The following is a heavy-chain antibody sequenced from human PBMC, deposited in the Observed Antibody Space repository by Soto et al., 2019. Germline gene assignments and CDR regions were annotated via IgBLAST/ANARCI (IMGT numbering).Heavy chain of an antibody. Sequence: SETLSLTCTVSGGSISSYYWSWIRQPPGKGLEWNGYISYSGSTNYNSSLKSRVTISVDTSKNQFYLKLSSVTAADTAVYYCAREGVTPSYYYYYGMDVWGQGTTVTVSS. CDR2: ISYSGST. CDR3: AREGVTPSYYYYYGMDV. CDR1: GGSISSYY. V-gene: IGHV4-59*01. D-gene: IGHD5-18*01. J-gene: IGHJ6*02.